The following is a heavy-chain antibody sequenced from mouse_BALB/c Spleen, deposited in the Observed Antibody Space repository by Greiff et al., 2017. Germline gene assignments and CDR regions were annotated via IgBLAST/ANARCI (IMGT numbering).Heavy chain of an antibody. J-gene: IGHJ2*01. CDR3: ARQENYGYDYFDY. D-gene: IGHD1-2*01. CDR2: ISSGGSYT. Sequence: EVHLVESGGGLVKPGGSLKLSCAASGFTFSSYAMSWVRQTPEKRLEWVATISSGGSYTYYPDSVKGRFTISRDNAKNTLYLQMSSLRSEDTAMYYCARQENYGYDYFDYWGQGTTLTVSS. CDR1: GFTFSSYA. V-gene: IGHV5-9-3*01.